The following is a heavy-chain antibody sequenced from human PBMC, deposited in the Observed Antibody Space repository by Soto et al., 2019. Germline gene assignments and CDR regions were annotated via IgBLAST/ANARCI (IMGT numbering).Heavy chain of an antibody. CDR3: AKPFCLTTSCHAGSFDY. D-gene: IGHD2-2*01. CDR1: GFTFSSHA. J-gene: IGHJ4*02. Sequence: GGSLRLSCAASGFTFSSHAMSWVRQGPGKGLEWVSAVSGGGENTYYADSVKGRVTISRDNSKNTLYLQMINLRAEDTAIYYCAKPFCLTTSCHAGSFDYWGQGTLVTVSS. V-gene: IGHV3-23*01. CDR2: VSGGGENT.